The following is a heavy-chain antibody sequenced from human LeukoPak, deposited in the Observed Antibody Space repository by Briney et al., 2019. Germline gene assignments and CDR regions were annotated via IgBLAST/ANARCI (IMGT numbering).Heavy chain of an antibody. J-gene: IGHJ4*02. CDR1: EFTFSSYA. D-gene: IGHD4-23*01. V-gene: IGHV3-23*01. CDR2: ITGSGATT. CDR3: AKLRYGGNAKNDY. Sequence: PGGSLRLSCAASEFTFSSYAMSWVRQAPGKGLEWVSTITGSGATTYYADSVKGRFTISRDISKNTLYLYLQMNSLRAEDTAVYYCAKLRYGGNAKNDYWGQGTLVTVSS.